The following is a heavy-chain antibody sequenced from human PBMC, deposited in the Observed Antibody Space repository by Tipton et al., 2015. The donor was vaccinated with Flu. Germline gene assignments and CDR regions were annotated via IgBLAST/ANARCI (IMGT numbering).Heavy chain of an antibody. J-gene: IGHJ6*02. CDR3: ARAVSMTTITNSKYYYYYYGMDV. CDR1: GYTFTNFY. V-gene: IGHV1-46*01. D-gene: IGHD4-11*01. CDR2: INPSGGST. Sequence: QLVQSGVEVKKPGASVKVSCKASGYTFTNFYMHWVRQAPGQGLEWMGLINPSGGSTTYAQKFQGRVTMTRDTSTSTVYMELNSLRSEDTAVYYCARAVSMTTITNSKYYYYYYGMDVWGQGTTVTVSS.